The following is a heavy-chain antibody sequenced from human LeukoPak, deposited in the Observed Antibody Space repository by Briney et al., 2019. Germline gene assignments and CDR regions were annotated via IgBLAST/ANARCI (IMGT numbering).Heavy chain of an antibody. D-gene: IGHD1-26*01. V-gene: IGHV1-2*02. Sequence: ASVKVSCKASGYTFTGYYMHWVRQAPGQGLEWMGWINPNSGGTNYAQKFQGRVTMTRDTSISTAYMELSRLRSDDTAVYYCARDLKIVGAPYYLDYWGQGTLVTVSS. CDR2: INPNSGGT. CDR3: ARDLKIVGAPYYLDY. J-gene: IGHJ4*02. CDR1: GYTFTGYY.